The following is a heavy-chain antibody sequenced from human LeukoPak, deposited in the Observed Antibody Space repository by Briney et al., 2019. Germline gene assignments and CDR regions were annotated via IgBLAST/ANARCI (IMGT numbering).Heavy chain of an antibody. J-gene: IGHJ5*02. Sequence: GGSLRLSCEASGFTFTTCSMTWVRQAPGRGLEWVSSIRPSGDNTYYGDSVKGRFTISRDNSKNTVYLQMNNMRVDDTAVYYCARVAGWHWFDPWGQGTLVTVSS. CDR2: IRPSGDNT. CDR3: ARVAGWHWFDP. CDR1: GFTFTTCS. D-gene: IGHD6-19*01. V-gene: IGHV3-23*01.